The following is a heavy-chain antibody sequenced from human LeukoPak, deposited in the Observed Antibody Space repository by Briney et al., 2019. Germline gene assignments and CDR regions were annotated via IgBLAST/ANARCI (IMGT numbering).Heavy chain of an antibody. CDR2: VNHSGST. J-gene: IGHJ4*02. Sequence: TSETLSLTCAVYGGSFSGYYWSWIRQPPGKGLEWIREVNHSGSTNYNPSLKSRVTISVDTSKNQFSPKLSSVTAADTAVYYCASHRHLAYCGSTSCPNYWGQGTLVTVSS. CDR3: ASHRHLAYCGSTSCPNY. V-gene: IGHV4-34*01. CDR1: GGSFSGYY. D-gene: IGHD2-2*01.